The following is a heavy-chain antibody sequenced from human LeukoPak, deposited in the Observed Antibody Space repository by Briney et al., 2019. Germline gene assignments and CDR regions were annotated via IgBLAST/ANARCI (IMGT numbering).Heavy chain of an antibody. Sequence: SVTVSCKASGGTFSSYAISWVRQAPGQGLEWMGRIIPILGIANYAQKFQGRVTITADKSTSTAYMELSSLRSEDTAVYYCARAPPTYYYDSSGPRDDYWGQGTLVTVSS. CDR2: IIPILGIA. D-gene: IGHD3-22*01. V-gene: IGHV1-69*04. CDR3: ARAPPTYYYDSSGPRDDY. CDR1: GGTFSSYA. J-gene: IGHJ4*02.